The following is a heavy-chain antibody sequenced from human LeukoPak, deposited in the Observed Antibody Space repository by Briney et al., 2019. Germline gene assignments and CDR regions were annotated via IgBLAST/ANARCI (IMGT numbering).Heavy chain of an antibody. V-gene: IGHV4-4*07. CDR1: GDSISNYY. CDR3: ANMGYCSSTSCYTDSYYYYYMDV. Sequence: SETLSLTCTVSGDSISNYYWTWIRQPAGKGLEWIGRIHTSESTNYNPSLKSRVTMSVDTSKNQFSLKLSSVTAADTAVYYCANMGYCSSTSCYTDSYYYYYMDVWGKGTTVTVSS. J-gene: IGHJ6*03. CDR2: IHTSEST. D-gene: IGHD2-2*02.